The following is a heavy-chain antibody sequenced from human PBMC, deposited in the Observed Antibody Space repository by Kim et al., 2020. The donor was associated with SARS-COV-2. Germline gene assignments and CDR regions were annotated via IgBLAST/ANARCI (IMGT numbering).Heavy chain of an antibody. CDR2: IANSGTTET. J-gene: IGHJ2*01. CDR1: GASITTHW. V-gene: IGHV4-59*11. Sequence: SETLSLTCTVSGASITTHWWSWVRQPPGKGLEWIGYIANSGTTETNYNPSLTSRVTILADTSQSQFSLKLTSVTAADTAVYFCARNRGWY. CDR3: ARNRGWY.